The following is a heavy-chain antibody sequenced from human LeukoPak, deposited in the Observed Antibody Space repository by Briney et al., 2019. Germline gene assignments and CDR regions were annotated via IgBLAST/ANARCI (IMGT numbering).Heavy chain of an antibody. D-gene: IGHD3-22*01. CDR3: ARDRYYYDSSSYFSAFDT. Sequence: SETLSLTCTVSGGSISSSSYYWSWIRQPPGKGLGWIGRVFTSGIISGNTNYNPSVKSRVTMSVDSSKNQFSLKLRSVTAADTAVYYCARDRYYYDSSSYFSAFDTWGQGTMVTVSS. V-gene: IGHV4-61*02. J-gene: IGHJ3*02. CDR2: VFTSGIISGNT. CDR1: GGSISSSSYY.